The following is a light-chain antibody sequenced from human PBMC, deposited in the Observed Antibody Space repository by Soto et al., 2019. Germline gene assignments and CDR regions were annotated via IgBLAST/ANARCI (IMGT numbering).Light chain of an antibody. CDR1: QGITNY. CDR3: QKYNGAPWT. V-gene: IGKV1-27*01. Sequence: DIQMAQPPSSLSASVGDRVSITCRASQGITNYLAWYQQKAGKAPKLLIYAASTLQSGVPSRFSGSGSGTDFSLTISSLQPEDVATYYCQKYNGAPWTFGQGTNVEIK. J-gene: IGKJ1*01. CDR2: AAS.